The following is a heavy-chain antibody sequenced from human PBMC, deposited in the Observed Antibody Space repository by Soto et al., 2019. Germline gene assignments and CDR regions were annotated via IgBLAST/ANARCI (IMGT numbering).Heavy chain of an antibody. CDR3: AREAPHYYDYVWGSYRIHNWFDP. Sequence: SLRLSCAASGFTFSSYGMHWVRQAPGKGLEWVAVIWYDGSNKYYADSVKGRFTISRDNSKNTLYLQMNSLRAEDTAVYYCAREAPHYYDYVWGSYRIHNWFDPWGQGTLVTVSS. J-gene: IGHJ5*02. CDR2: IWYDGSNK. V-gene: IGHV3-33*01. D-gene: IGHD3-16*02. CDR1: GFTFSSYG.